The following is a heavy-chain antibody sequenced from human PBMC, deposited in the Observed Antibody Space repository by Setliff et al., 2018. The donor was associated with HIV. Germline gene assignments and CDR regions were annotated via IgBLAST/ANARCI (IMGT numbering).Heavy chain of an antibody. V-gene: IGHV3-23*01. CDR3: AGESSIAVAECFQH. Sequence: LSCAASGFTFSSYAMSWVRQAPGKGLEWVSAISGSGGSTYYADSVKGRFTISRDNSKNTLYLQMNSLRAEDTAVYYCAGESSIAVAECFQHWGQGTLVTVSS. J-gene: IGHJ1*01. CDR2: ISGSGGST. D-gene: IGHD6-19*01. CDR1: GFTFSSYA.